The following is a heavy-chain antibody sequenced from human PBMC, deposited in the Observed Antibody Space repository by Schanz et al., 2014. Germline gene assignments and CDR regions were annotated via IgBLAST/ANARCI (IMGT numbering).Heavy chain of an antibody. CDR3: ASGVHVSSLQKGLQF. J-gene: IGHJ1*01. CDR2: IATSSSTR. Sequence: EVQLLDSGGGLVQPGGSLRLSCEASGFTFSTYAMHWVRQAPGKGLEWLSYIATSSSTRHYADSVKGRVTISRDNAKNSVSLQMRRLRVEDTAVYYCASGVHVSSLQKGLQFWGRGTLVIVSS. V-gene: IGHV3-48*01. CDR1: GFTFSTYA. D-gene: IGHD3-10*01.